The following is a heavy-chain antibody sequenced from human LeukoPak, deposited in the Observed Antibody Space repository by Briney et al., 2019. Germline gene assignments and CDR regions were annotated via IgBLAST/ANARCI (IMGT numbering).Heavy chain of an antibody. CDR2: IYSGRST. J-gene: IGHJ4*02. V-gene: IGHV3-66*01. CDR1: GFTVSSND. CDR3: AKTKPGDY. D-gene: IGHD2-8*01. Sequence: GGSLRLSCAASGFTVSSNDMSWVRQAPGKGLEWVSLIYSGRSTYFADSVKGRFIISRDNSKNTLYLQMNSLRAEDTAVYYCAKTKPGDYWGQGTLVTVSS.